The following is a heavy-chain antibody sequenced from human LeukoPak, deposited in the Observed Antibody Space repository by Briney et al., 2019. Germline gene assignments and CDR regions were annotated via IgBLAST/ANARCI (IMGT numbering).Heavy chain of an antibody. CDR1: GYSISSGYY. J-gene: IGHJ4*02. CDR3: ARATDTAMVSY. CDR2: IYHSGST. V-gene: IGHV4-38-2*02. Sequence: PSETLSLTCTVSGYSISSGYYWGWIRQPPGKGLEWIGSIYHSGSTYYNPSLKSRVTISVDTSKNQFSLKLSSVTAADTAVYYCARATDTAMVSYWGQGTLVTVSS. D-gene: IGHD5-18*01.